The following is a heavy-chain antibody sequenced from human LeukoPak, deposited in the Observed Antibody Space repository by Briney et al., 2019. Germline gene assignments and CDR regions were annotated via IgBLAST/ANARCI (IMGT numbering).Heavy chain of an antibody. D-gene: IGHD3-22*01. V-gene: IGHV4-59*01. CDR1: GGSISSYY. CDR3: ARTTYYYDSSGYYFSAFDI. Sequence: SETLSLTXTVSGGSISSYYWSWIRQPPGKGLEWIGYIYYSGSTNYNPSLKSRVTILVDTSKNQFSLKLSSVTAADTAVYYCARTTYYYDSSGYYFSAFDIWGQGTMVTVSS. CDR2: IYYSGST. J-gene: IGHJ3*02.